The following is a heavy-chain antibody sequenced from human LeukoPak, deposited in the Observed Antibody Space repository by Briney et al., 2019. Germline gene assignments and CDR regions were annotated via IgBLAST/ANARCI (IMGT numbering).Heavy chain of an antibody. CDR3: ARRDGYCSGGSCYSVSFVDP. D-gene: IGHD2-15*01. CDR1: GGSISSSNYY. V-gene: IGHV4-39*01. Sequence: SETLSLTCTVSGGSISSSNYYWGWIRQPPGKGLEWIGSIYYSGSTYYNPSLKSRVTISVDTSKNQFSLTLSSVTAADTAVYYCARRDGYCSGGSCYSVSFVDPWGQGTLVTVSS. J-gene: IGHJ5*02. CDR2: IYYSGST.